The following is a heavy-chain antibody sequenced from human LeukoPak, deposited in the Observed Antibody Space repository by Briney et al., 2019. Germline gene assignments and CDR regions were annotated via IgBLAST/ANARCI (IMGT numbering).Heavy chain of an antibody. J-gene: IGHJ6*03. CDR3: ARGRYYYGSGSYYQYYYYYMDV. V-gene: IGHV4-34*01. CDR2: INHSGST. D-gene: IGHD3-10*01. Sequence: PSETLSLTCAVYGGSFSGYYWSWIRQPPGKGLEWIGEINHSGSTNYNPSLKSRVTISVDTSKNQFSLKLSSVTAADTAVYYCARGRYYYGSGSYYQYYYYYMDVWGKGTTVTISS. CDR1: GGSFSGYY.